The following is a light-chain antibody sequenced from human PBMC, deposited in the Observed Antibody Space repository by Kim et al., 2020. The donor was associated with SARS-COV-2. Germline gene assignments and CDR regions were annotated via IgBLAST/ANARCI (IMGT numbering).Light chain of an antibody. CDR2: GKN. J-gene: IGLJ2*01. CDR3: SSRDSSGNHVL. Sequence: SSELTQDPAVSVALGQTVRITCQGDSLRSYYATWYQQQPGQAPVLVFYGKNSRPAGIPDRFSASSSGNTASLTITGAQAEDEADFYCSSRDSSGNHVLFGGGTQLTVL. CDR1: SLRSYY. V-gene: IGLV3-19*01.